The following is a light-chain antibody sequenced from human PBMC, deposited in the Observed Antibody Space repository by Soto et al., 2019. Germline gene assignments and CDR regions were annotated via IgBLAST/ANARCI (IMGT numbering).Light chain of an antibody. J-gene: IGKJ5*01. CDR3: QQYYSTPIT. Sequence: DIVMTQSPDSLAVSLGERATMNCKCSRSVLYKSNNKNYLTWYQQKPGQPPKLLIYWASTRESGVPDRFSGSGSGTDFTLTISSLQAEDVAVYYCQQYYSTPITFGQGTRLEIK. CDR2: WAS. CDR1: RSVLYKSNNKNY. V-gene: IGKV4-1*01.